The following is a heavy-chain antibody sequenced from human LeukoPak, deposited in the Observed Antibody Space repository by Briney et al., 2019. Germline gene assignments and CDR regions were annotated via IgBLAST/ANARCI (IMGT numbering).Heavy chain of an antibody. V-gene: IGHV3-30*02. J-gene: IGHJ4*02. CDR1: GFTFSSYG. CDR2: IRYDGSNK. D-gene: IGHD2-2*02. Sequence: PGGSLRVSCAASGFTFSSYGMHWVRQAPGKGLEWVAFIRYDGSNKYYADSVKGRFTISRDNSKNTLYLQMNSLRAEDTAVYYCAKDLPLIVVVPAAITFDYWGQGTLVTVSS. CDR3: AKDLPLIVVVPAAITFDY.